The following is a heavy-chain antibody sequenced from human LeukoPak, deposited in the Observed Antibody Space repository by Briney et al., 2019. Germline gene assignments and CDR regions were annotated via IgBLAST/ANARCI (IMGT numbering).Heavy chain of an antibody. J-gene: IGHJ4*02. Sequence: GGSLRLSCAASGFTFSSYAMSWVRRGPGKGLEGVSAISASDNNTYYADSVKGRFTSSRDNSKNTLSLQMHSLRAEDTALYYCVKDHWGSYYSLFDSWGQGTLVTVSS. V-gene: IGHV3-23*01. D-gene: IGHD1-26*01. CDR3: VKDHWGSYYSLFDS. CDR2: ISASDNNT. CDR1: GFTFSSYA.